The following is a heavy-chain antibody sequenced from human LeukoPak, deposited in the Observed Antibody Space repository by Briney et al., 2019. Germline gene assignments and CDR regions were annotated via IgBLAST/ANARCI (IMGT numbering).Heavy chain of an antibody. CDR3: ARGIAVAGNDY. J-gene: IGHJ4*02. Sequence: ASVKVSGKASGYTFTGYYMHWVRQAPGQGLEWMGWINPNSGATDYAQKFQDRVTVTRDTSISTAYMDLSGLRSDDTAVYYCARGIAVAGNDYWGQGTLVTVSS. D-gene: IGHD6-19*01. V-gene: IGHV1-2*02. CDR1: GYTFTGYY. CDR2: INPNSGAT.